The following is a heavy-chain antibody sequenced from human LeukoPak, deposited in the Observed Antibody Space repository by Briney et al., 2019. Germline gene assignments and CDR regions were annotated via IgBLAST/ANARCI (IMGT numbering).Heavy chain of an antibody. V-gene: IGHV4-59*01. CDR2: IYYSGSS. J-gene: IGHJ4*02. CDR1: GGSSSSYY. Sequence: PSETLSFTCSVSGGSSSSYYWSWIRQRPGQGLEWIGYIYYSGSSNYNPSLKSRVTISVVTSKNQFSLKLSYVTAADTAVYYCARLQLWPPFLVDYWGQGTLVTVSS. D-gene: IGHD5-18*01. CDR3: ARLQLWPPFLVDY.